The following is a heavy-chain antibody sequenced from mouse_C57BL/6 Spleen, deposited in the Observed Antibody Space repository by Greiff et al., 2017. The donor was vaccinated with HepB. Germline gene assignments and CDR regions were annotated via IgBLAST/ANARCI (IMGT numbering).Heavy chain of an antibody. CDR1: GYTFTSYW. CDR2: IDPSDSET. J-gene: IGHJ4*01. V-gene: IGHV1-52*01. Sequence: QVQLQQPGAELVRPGSSVKLSCKASGYTFTSYWMHWVKQRPIQGLEWIGNIDPSDSETHYNQKFKDKATLTVDKSSSTAYMQLSSLTSEDSAVYYWARRAYGSSYVGAMDYWGQGTSVTVSS. D-gene: IGHD1-1*01. CDR3: ARRAYGSSYVGAMDY.